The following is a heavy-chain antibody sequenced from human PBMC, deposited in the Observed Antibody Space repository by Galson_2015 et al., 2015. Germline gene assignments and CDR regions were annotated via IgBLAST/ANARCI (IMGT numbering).Heavy chain of an antibody. D-gene: IGHD2-2*01. CDR3: ARGRLIVVVLDY. V-gene: IGHV1-3*01. J-gene: IGHJ4*02. CDR2: INAGNGNT. Sequence: SVKVSCKASGYTFTSYAMHWVRQAPGQRLEWMGWINAGNGNTKYSQKFQGRITITRDTSASTAYMELSSLRSEDTAVYYCARGRLIVVVLDYWGQGTLVTVSS. CDR1: GYTFTSYA.